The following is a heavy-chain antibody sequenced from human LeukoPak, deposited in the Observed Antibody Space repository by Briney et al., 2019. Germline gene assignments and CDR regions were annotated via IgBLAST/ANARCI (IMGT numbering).Heavy chain of an antibody. CDR1: GGTFSSYA. CDR2: IIPIFGTA. CDR3: ARGIGGHNWFDP. J-gene: IGHJ5*02. V-gene: IGHV1-69*13. D-gene: IGHD2-15*01. Sequence: ASVKVSCKASGGTFSSYAISWVRQAPGPGLEWMGGIIPIFGTANYAQKFQGRVTITADESTSTAYMELSSLRSEDTAVYYCARGIGGHNWFDPWGQGTLVTVSS.